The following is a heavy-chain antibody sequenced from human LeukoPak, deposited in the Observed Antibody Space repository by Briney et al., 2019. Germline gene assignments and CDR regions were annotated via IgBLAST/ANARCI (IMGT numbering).Heavy chain of an antibody. CDR3: AKDVMTGGVSPPFDY. V-gene: IGHV3-23*01. Sequence: GGSLRLSCAASGFTFSSYAVSWVRQAPGKGLEWVSAISGSGGSTYYADSVKGRFTISRDNSKNTLYLQMNSLRAEDTAVYYCAKDVMTGGVSPPFDYWGQGTLVTVSS. CDR2: ISGSGGST. J-gene: IGHJ4*02. D-gene: IGHD3-16*01. CDR1: GFTFSSYA.